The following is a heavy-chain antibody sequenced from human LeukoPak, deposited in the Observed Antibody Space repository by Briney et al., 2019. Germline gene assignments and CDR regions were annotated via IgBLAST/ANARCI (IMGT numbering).Heavy chain of an antibody. CDR2: ISGSGGST. D-gene: IGHD3-22*01. CDR1: GFTLSHYA. CDR3: AKDPPSNYYDSSGYLDY. V-gene: IGHV3-23*01. J-gene: IGHJ4*02. Sequence: GGSLRLSCSMSGFTLSHYAMSWVRQAPGKGLEWVSAISGSGGSTYYADSVKGRFTISRDNSKNTLYLQMNSLRAEDTAVYYCAKDPPSNYYDSSGYLDYWGQGTLVTVSS.